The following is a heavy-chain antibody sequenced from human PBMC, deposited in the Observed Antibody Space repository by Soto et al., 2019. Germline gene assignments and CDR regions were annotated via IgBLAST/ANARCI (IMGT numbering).Heavy chain of an antibody. V-gene: IGHV3-9*01. CDR2: ISWNSGSI. CDR3: AKGLLEQQLINWFDP. CDR1: GFTFDDYA. J-gene: IGHJ5*02. D-gene: IGHD6-13*01. Sequence: GGSLRLSCAASGFTFDDYAMHWVRQAPGKGLEWVSGISWNSGSIGYADSVKGRFTISRDNDKNSLYLQMNSLRAEDTALYYCAKGLLEQQLINWFDPWGQGTLVTVSS.